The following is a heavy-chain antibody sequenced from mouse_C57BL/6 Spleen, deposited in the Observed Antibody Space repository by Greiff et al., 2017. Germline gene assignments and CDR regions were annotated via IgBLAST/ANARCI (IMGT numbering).Heavy chain of an antibody. D-gene: IGHD2-3*01. V-gene: IGHV1-69*01. Sequence: QVQLKQPGAELVMPGASVKLSCKASGYTFTSYWMHWVKQRPGQGLEWIGEIDPSDSYTNYNQKFKGKSTLTVDKSSSTAYIQLSSLSSENSAVYYCARRDDGYHWYFDVWGTGTTVTVSS. J-gene: IGHJ1*03. CDR3: ARRDDGYHWYFDV. CDR2: IDPSDSYT. CDR1: GYTFTSYW.